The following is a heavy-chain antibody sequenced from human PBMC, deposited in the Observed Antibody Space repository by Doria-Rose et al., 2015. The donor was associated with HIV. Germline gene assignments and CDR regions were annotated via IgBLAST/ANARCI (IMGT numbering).Heavy chain of an antibody. V-gene: IGHV1-3*01. J-gene: IGHJ4*02. CDR1: GYTFSAYA. Sequence: VQSGAEVKKPGASVPVSCKTSGYTFSAYAIHWVRQAPGQRLEWMGWLNVGDGDTRYSRKFQDRVTITSDTSANTGYMALSSLRSEDTAVYYCARIHSLSSSSLRHWGQGTLVTVSS. CDR2: LNVGDGDT. CDR3: ARIHSLSSSSLRH. D-gene: IGHD6-13*01.